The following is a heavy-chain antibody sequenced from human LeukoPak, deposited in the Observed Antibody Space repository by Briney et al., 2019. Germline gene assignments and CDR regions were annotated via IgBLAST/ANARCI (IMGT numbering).Heavy chain of an antibody. J-gene: IGHJ5*02. Sequence: SETLSLTCTVSGGSITSSYCSWIRQPPGKALACIGYVYNNGRTISGSTNNRPSLKSRATISVATSKYQFSLNLSSVTAADTAVYYCARHQRLAWFDPWGQGALVTVSS. CDR2: VYNNGRTISGST. CDR1: GGSITSSY. CDR3: ARHQRLAWFDP. V-gene: IGHV4-59*08. D-gene: IGHD6-25*01.